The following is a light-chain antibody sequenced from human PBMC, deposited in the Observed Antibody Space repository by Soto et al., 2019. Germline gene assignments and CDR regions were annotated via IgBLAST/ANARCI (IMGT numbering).Light chain of an antibody. Sequence: DIQMTQSPSTLSASVGDRVTITCRASQTISSWLAWYQQKPGKAPKLLIYKASSLQSGVPSRFSGSGSGTEFTLTISRLQPDDFATYYCQQYNTYSTFGQGTKGEIQ. CDR3: QQYNTYST. V-gene: IGKV1-5*03. J-gene: IGKJ1*01. CDR2: KAS. CDR1: QTISSW.